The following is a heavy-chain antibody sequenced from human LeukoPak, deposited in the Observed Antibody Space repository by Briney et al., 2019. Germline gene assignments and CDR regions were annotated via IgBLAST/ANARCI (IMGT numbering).Heavy chain of an antibody. D-gene: IGHD3-3*01. J-gene: IGHJ3*02. Sequence: ASVKVSCKASGYTFTSYYMHWVRQAPGQGLEWMGIINPSGGSTSYAQKFQGRVTMTRDTSTSTAYMELSSRRSEDTAVYYCARRSIFGDAFDIWGQGTMVTVSS. V-gene: IGHV1-46*01. CDR3: ARRSIFGDAFDI. CDR2: INPSGGST. CDR1: GYTFTSYY.